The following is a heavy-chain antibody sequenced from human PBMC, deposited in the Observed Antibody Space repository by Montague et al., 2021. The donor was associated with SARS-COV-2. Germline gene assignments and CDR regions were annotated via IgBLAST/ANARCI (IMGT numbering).Heavy chain of an antibody. J-gene: IGHJ4*02. CDR3: VRDGGNWYYFDY. Sequence: SETLSLTCSISGVSITSYYWSWVRQPPGKGLEWICHIYASGSTNYSPSLKSRVRLSIDNPKNQFSLTLESLTAADTAVYYCVRDGGNWYYFDYWGQGALVTVSS. CDR2: IYASGST. CDR1: GVSITSYY. D-gene: IGHD3-16*01. V-gene: IGHV4-4*07.